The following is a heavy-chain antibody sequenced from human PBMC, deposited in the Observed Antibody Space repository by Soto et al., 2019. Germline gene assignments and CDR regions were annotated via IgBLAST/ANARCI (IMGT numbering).Heavy chain of an antibody. V-gene: IGHV1-46*01. CDR3: AREMNDGYGNY. CDR2: INPSGGST. D-gene: IGHD5-12*01. Sequence: QVQLVQSGAEVKKPGASVKVSCKASGYTFISYYMHWVRQAPGQGLEWLGIINPSGGSTSYAQKYQRRVTMTRDTSTSTVYMELSSLRSEDMAVYYCAREMNDGYGNYWGQGTLVTVSS. CDR1: GYTFISYY. J-gene: IGHJ4*02.